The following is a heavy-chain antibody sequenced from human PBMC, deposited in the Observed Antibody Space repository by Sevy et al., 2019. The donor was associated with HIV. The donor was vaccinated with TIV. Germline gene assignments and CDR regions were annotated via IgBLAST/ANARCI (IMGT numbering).Heavy chain of an antibody. D-gene: IGHD2-15*01. V-gene: IGHV3-48*01. CDR2: ISDRSDTI. CDR3: ARVRDGYCSGGSCYYGYFFDY. CDR1: GFIFSNYY. Sequence: GGSLRLSCAASGFIFSNYYMTWVRQAPGKGLEWVSYISDRSDTISYADSVKGRFTISRENAKNALYLQMSSLRGEDTAVYYCARVRDGYCSGGSCYYGYFFDYWGQGTLVTVSS. J-gene: IGHJ4*02.